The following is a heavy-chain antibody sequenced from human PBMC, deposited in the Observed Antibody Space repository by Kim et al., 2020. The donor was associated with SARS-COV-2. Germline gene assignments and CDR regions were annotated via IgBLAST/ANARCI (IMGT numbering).Heavy chain of an antibody. CDR2: IYHSGST. D-gene: IGHD6-19*01. V-gene: IGHV4-4*02. CDR3: ARVPYSSGWYGFDY. Sequence: SETLSLTCAVSGVSISSSNWWSWVRQPPGKGLEWIGEIYHSGSTNYNPSLKSRVTISVDKSKNQFSLKLSSVTAADTAVYYYARVPYSSGWYGFDYWGQGTLVTVSS. CDR1: GVSISSSNW. J-gene: IGHJ4*02.